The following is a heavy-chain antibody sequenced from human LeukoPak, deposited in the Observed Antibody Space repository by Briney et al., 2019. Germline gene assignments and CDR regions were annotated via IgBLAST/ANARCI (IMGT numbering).Heavy chain of an antibody. CDR3: ARDRNVMDV. J-gene: IGHJ6*02. CDR1: VWSFSGYY. CDR2: INHSGNT. Sequence: SETLSLTCAVYVWSFSGYYWSWITHPPGKGLEWIGEINHSGNTNYNPSIKSRVTISVDTSKNQFSLKLRSVTAADTAVYYCARDRNVMDVWGQGTTVTVSS. V-gene: IGHV4-34*01.